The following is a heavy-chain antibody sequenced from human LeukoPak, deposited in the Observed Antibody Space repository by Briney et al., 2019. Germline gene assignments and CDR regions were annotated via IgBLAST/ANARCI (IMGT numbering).Heavy chain of an antibody. V-gene: IGHV1-18*01. D-gene: IGHD3-10*01. CDR3: AYSGSYHQYYFDY. Sequence: ASVKVSCKASGFALTTYNIVWLRQAPGQGLEWVGWVTAFNENTHYSRKVQGRVTMTRDRSTDTAYMELRSLTFDDTAVYYCAYSGSYHQYYFDYWGQGTLVTVSS. CDR1: GFALTTYN. CDR2: VTAFNENT. J-gene: IGHJ4*02.